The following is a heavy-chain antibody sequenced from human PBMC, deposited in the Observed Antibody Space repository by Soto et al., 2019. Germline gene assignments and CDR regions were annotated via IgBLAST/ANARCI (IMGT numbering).Heavy chain of an antibody. CDR1: GFTFSSYA. J-gene: IGHJ4*02. Sequence: GGSLRLSCAASGFTFSSYAMHWVRQAPGKGLEWVAVISYDGSNKYYADSVKGRFTISRDNSKNTLYLQMNSLRAEDTAVYYCARATKTGTTSWELSDYWGQGTLVTVSS. D-gene: IGHD1-7*01. CDR3: ARATKTGTTSWELSDY. CDR2: ISYDGSNK. V-gene: IGHV3-30-3*01.